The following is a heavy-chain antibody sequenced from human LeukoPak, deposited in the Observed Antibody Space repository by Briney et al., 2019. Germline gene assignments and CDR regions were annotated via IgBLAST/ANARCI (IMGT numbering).Heavy chain of an antibody. CDR3: AIGVNYYDSSGPLNFDY. J-gene: IGHJ4*02. D-gene: IGHD3-22*01. CDR2: IYTSGST. Sequence: SETLSLTCTVSGGSISSSSYYWGWIRQPPGKGLEWVGRIYTSGSTNYNPSLKSRVTMSVDTSKNQFPLKLSSVTAADTAVYYCAIGVNYYDSSGPLNFDYWGQGTLVTVSS. CDR1: GGSISSSSYY. V-gene: IGHV4-39*06.